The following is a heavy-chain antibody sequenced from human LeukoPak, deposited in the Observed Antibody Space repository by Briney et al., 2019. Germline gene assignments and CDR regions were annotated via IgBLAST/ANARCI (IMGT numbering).Heavy chain of an antibody. D-gene: IGHD2/OR15-2a*01. CDR2: ISGSGGNT. CDR1: GFTFRSYA. J-gene: IGHJ6*03. Sequence: GGSLTLSCAASGFTFRSYAMSWVRQAPGKGLEWVSIISGSGGNTYYADSVKGRFTISRDNSKNTLYLQMNSLRAEDTAVYYCAKTTSSYYYYMDAWGKGTTVTVSS. CDR3: AKTTSSYYYYMDA. V-gene: IGHV3-23*01.